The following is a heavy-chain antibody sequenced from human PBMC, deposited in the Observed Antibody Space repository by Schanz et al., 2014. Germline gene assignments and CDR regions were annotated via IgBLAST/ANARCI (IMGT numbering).Heavy chain of an antibody. CDR2: MSGSGSTA. CDR3: AKVAPAATYLDS. J-gene: IGHJ4*02. Sequence: EVQLVESGGGLVQPGGSLRLSCVASGFTFFGSFAMSWVRQAPGKGLEWVSGMSGSGSTADYADSVKGRFTISRDNSRKTLYLQMNSLRADDTAVYYCAKVAPAATYLDSWGLGTLVTVSS. CDR1: GFTFFGSFA. D-gene: IGHD2-2*01. V-gene: IGHV3-23*04.